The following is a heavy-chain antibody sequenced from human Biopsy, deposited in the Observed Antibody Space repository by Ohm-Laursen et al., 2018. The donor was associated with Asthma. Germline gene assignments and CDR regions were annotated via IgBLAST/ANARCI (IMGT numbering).Heavy chain of an antibody. CDR1: GGSISSGGY. J-gene: IGHJ4*02. CDR3: ARAQDYYDSRGYYRSFDY. Sequence: TLSLTCAVSGGSISSGGYWTWIRQHPGKGLEWIGFIYYSGSTYYNPSLKSRVSISIDTSKNQFSLKLSSVTAADTAVYYRARAQDYYDSRGYYRSFDYWGQGTLVTVSS. D-gene: IGHD3-22*01. V-gene: IGHV4-31*11. CDR2: IYYSGST.